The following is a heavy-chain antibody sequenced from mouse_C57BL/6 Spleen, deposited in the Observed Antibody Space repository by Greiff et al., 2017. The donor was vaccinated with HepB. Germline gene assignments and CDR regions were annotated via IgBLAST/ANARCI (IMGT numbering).Heavy chain of an antibody. D-gene: IGHD1-1*01. J-gene: IGHJ2*01. CDR1: GFTFSSYA. CDR2: ISDGGSYT. Sequence: EVHLVESGGGLVKPGGSLKLSCAASGFTFSSYAMSWVRQTPEKRLEWVATISDGGSYTYYPDNVKGRFTISRDNAKNNLYLQMSHLKSEDTAMYYCARDCYYGRGFDYWGQGTTLTVSS. CDR3: ARDCYYGRGFDY. V-gene: IGHV5-4*01.